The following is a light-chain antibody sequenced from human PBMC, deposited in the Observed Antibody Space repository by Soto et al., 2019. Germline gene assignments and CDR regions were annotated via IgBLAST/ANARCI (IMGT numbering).Light chain of an antibody. Sequence: IVLTQSPGTLSFSPGERATLSCRASQSVTTKYLAWFQQKPGQAPRLLMYDVSTRVTGFPDRFSGSGSETDFTLTISRLEPEDFAVYYCQHYGDSPSFGGGTKVEIK. J-gene: IGKJ4*01. CDR1: QSVTTKY. CDR3: QHYGDSPS. V-gene: IGKV3-20*01. CDR2: DVS.